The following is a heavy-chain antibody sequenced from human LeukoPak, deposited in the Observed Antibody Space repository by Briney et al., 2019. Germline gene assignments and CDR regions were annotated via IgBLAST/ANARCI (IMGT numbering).Heavy chain of an antibody. D-gene: IGHD3-3*01. CDR1: GFTFRSYE. V-gene: IGHV3-48*03. CDR3: ARDQRDYDYWSGLVDI. CDR2: ISAIDNTI. J-gene: IGHJ3*02. Sequence: GGSLRLSCVDSGFTFRSYEMNWVRQAPGKGLEWISYISAIDNTIYYADSVMGRFTVSSDNAKNSLYLQINSLRAEDTAVYYCARDQRDYDYWSGLVDIWGQGTMVTVSS.